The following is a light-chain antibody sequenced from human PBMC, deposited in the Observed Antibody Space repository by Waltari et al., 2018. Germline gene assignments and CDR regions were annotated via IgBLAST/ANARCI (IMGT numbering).Light chain of an antibody. J-gene: IGLJ1*01. CDR2: GVT. V-gene: IGLV2-14*02. CDR3: SSYATSSTLHFYV. CDR1: NNDIGSYNL. Sequence: QSALTQPASMSGSPGQSITISCTGTNNDIGSYNLVSWYQQHPGKPPKLVIFGVTPRPSGVSARFSCSTSGNPASLTISGLQDEDEADYYCSSYATSSTLHFYVFGTGTKVTVL.